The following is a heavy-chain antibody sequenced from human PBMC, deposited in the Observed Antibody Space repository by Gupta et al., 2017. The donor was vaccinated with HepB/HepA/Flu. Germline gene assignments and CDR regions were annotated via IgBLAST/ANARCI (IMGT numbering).Heavy chain of an antibody. CDR3: VRDQGGDAGFDI. D-gene: IGHD2-21*02. J-gene: IGHJ3*02. CDR1: GFPFSDYG. CDR2: IWHDGSKE. V-gene: IGHV3-33*01. Sequence: QVQRVESGGDVVQPGRSLRLSCAVSGFPFSDYGMHWFRQAPGKGLEWVAVIWHDGSKEYYTDSVKGRFTISRDNPKNTMYLQMNSLRGEDTALYYCVRDQGGDAGFDIWGQGTMVTVSP.